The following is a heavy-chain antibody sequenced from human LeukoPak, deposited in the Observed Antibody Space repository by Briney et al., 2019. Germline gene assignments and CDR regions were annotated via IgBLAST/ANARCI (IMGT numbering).Heavy chain of an antibody. V-gene: IGHV1-2*02. CDR1: GYTFTGYY. D-gene: IGHD5-12*01. CDR3: AREFRSGYDYFDY. CDR2: INPNSGGT. Sequence: ASVKVSCKASGYTFTGYYMHWVRQAPGQGLKWMGWINPNSGGTNYAQKFQGRVTMTRDTSISTAYMELSRLRSDDTAVYYCAREFRSGYDYFDYWGQGTLVTVSS. J-gene: IGHJ4*02.